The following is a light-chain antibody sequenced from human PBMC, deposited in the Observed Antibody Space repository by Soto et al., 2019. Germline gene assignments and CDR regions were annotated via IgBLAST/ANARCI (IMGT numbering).Light chain of an antibody. J-gene: IGKJ5*01. CDR1: QSVSNN. CDR3: QQYNNWPPIT. CDR2: SAS. Sequence: ERVMTQSPATLSVSPGERATLSCRASQSVSNNVAWYQQKPGQAPRLLIHSASTRATGIPARFSGSRSGTEFTLTISSLQSEDFAVYYCQQYNNWPPITFGQGTRLEIK. V-gene: IGKV3-15*01.